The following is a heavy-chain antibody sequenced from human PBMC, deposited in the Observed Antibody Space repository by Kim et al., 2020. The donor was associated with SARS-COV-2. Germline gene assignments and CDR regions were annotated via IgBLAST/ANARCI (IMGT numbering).Heavy chain of an antibody. J-gene: IGHJ4*02. CDR2: ISGSGGST. V-gene: IGHV3-23*01. D-gene: IGHD4-17*01. CDR3: AKDLSMTVTTPFDF. Sequence: GGSLRLSCAASGFTFSTYAISWVRQAPGKGLEWVSAISGSGGSTYYADSVKGRFTISRDNPRNTLYLRINDLRAEDTALYYCAKDLSMTVTTPFDFWGQGTLVTVSS. CDR1: GFTFSTYA.